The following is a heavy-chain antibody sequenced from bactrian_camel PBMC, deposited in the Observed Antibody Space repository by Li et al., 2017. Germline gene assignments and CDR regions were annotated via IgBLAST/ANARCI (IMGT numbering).Heavy chain of an antibody. CDR2: IYSDGSRK. D-gene: IGHD6*01. CDR3: QKIIPGRRTVPHRA. V-gene: IGHV3-2*01. J-gene: IGHJ4*01. Sequence: HVQLVESGGGLVQPGGSLRLSCVVYGFTFSRYHMTWVRQAPGKGLEWVSSIYSDGSRKVYSNSVKGRFAISRNNAKNTLYLQLNSLKTEDTAMYTVQKIIPGRRTVPHRAGARGPRSPSP. CDR1: GFTFSRYH.